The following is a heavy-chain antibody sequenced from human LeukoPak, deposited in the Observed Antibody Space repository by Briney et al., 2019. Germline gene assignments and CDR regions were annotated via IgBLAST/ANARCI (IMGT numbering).Heavy chain of an antibody. Sequence: QPGGTLRLSCAASGFTFSSYGMSWVRQAPGKGLEWVSAIETGGASTYYADSVKGRFSISRDNSKNTLYLQMNSLRAEDTAVYYCARAPSAAGTDALDYWGQGTLVTVSS. D-gene: IGHD6-13*01. J-gene: IGHJ4*02. CDR1: GFTFSSYG. CDR3: ARAPSAAGTDALDY. V-gene: IGHV3-23*05. CDR2: IETGGAST.